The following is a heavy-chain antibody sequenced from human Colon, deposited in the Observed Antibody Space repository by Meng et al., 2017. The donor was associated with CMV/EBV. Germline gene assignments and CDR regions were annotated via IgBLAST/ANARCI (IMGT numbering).Heavy chain of an antibody. V-gene: IGHV4-30-4*01. J-gene: IGHJ5*02. CDR2: IYYSGST. D-gene: IGHD3-22*01. CDR1: SISSGDYY. Sequence: SISSGDYYWSCIRQPPAKGLEWIGYIYYSGSTYYNPSLKSRVTISVDTSKNQFSLKLSSVTAADTAVYYCARDNIMRGYSLSWFDPWGQGTLVTVSS. CDR3: ARDNIMRGYSLSWFDP.